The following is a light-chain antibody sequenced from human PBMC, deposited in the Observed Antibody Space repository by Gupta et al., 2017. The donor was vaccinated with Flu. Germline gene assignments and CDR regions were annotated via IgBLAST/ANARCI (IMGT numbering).Light chain of an antibody. CDR3: QQYGTSPRS. CDR1: QTIRSNS. J-gene: IGKJ2*03. Sequence: EIILTQSLGTLSLSPGERATLSCRASQTIRSNSLAWYRQKPGQAPRLLIYGASSRAAGIPDRFSGSGSGTDFTLIISRLEPEDFAVYYCQQYGTSPRSFGQGTKLEIK. CDR2: GAS. V-gene: IGKV3-20*01.